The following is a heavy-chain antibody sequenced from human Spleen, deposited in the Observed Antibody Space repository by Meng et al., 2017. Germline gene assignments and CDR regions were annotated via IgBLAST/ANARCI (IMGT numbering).Heavy chain of an antibody. CDR2: INHSGST. J-gene: IGHJ4*02. CDR1: GGSFSDYY. CDR3: ARGPGIAAAGKPFDY. D-gene: IGHD6-13*01. V-gene: IGHV4-34*02. Sequence: QLQLQQWGAGVLKPSETLSLTCAVYGGSFSDYYWSWIRQPPGKGLEWIGEINHSGSTNYNPSLESRATISVDTSKNNLSLKLSSVTAADSAVYYCARGPGIAAAGKPFDYWGQGTLVTVSS.